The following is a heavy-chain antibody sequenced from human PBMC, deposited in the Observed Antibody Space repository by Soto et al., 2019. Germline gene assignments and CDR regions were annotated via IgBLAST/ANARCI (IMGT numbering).Heavy chain of an antibody. CDR3: VKDTKHMGTLGWFVS. J-gene: IGHJ5*02. CDR2: ISWNSAST. V-gene: IGHV3-9*01. CDR1: GFTFDDYA. Sequence: GGSLRLSCAASGFTFDDYAMHWVRQSPGKGLQWVSGISWNSASTGYAESVRGRFTISRDNSKNSLYLQISSLRPEDTAMYYCVKDTKHMGTLGWFVSWGQGXLVTVYS. D-gene: IGHD6-19*01.